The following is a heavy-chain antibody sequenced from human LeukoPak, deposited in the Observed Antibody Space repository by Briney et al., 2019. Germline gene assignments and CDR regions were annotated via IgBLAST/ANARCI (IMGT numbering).Heavy chain of an antibody. CDR3: ARAWFGELFFDY. CDR1: GGSISSYY. V-gene: IGHV4-59*01. J-gene: IGHJ4*02. Sequence: PSETLSLTCTVSGGSISSYYWSWIRQPPGKGLEWIGYIYYSGSTNYNPSLKSRVTISVDTSKNQFSLKLSSVTAADTAVYYCARAWFGELFFDYWGQGTLVTVSS. CDR2: IYYSGST. D-gene: IGHD3-10*01.